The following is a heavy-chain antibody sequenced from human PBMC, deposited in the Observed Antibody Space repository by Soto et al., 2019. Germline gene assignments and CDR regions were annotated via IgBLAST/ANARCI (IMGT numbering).Heavy chain of an antibody. Sequence: GGSLRLSCAASGFTFSSYEMNWVRQAPGKGLEWVSYISTSGSTIYYADSVKGRFTISRDNAKNSLFLQMNSLRAEDTAVYYCASTGYYLVYWGQGTLVTVSS. D-gene: IGHD3-9*01. J-gene: IGHJ4*02. CDR2: ISTSGSTI. CDR1: GFTFSSYE. CDR3: ASTGYYLVY. V-gene: IGHV3-48*03.